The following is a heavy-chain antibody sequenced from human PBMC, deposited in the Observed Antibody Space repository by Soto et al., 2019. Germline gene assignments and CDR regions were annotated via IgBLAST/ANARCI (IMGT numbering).Heavy chain of an antibody. CDR3: ARSYGYCSSTSCYNWFDP. V-gene: IGHV1-69*01. CDR2: IIPIFGTA. D-gene: IGHD2-2*01. CDR1: GGTFSSYA. Sequence: QVQLVQSGAEVKKPGSSVKVSCKASGGTFSSYAISWVRQAPGQGLEWMGGIIPIFGTANYAQKFQGRVTITADESTSTAYIELSSLRSEDTAVYYCARSYGYCSSTSCYNWFDPWGQGTLVTVSS. J-gene: IGHJ5*02.